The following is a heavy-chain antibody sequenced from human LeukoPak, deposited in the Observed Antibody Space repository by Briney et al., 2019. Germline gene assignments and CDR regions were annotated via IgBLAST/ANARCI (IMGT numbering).Heavy chain of an antibody. Sequence: VASVKFSCKASGYTFTSYGTSWVRQAPGQGLDWMGWISAYNGNTKYTQKLQGRVTMTTDTSTSTAYMELRSLRSDDTAVYYCAKDPRHRLVWFGEETHFYYMDVWGKGTTVTISS. CDR3: AKDPRHRLVWFGEETHFYYMDV. J-gene: IGHJ6*03. CDR2: ISAYNGNT. V-gene: IGHV1-18*01. CDR1: GYTFTSYG. D-gene: IGHD3-10*01.